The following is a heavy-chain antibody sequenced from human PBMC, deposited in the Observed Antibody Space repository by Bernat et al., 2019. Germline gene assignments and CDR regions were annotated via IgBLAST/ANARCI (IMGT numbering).Heavy chain of an antibody. CDR3: TRVGPYCGGDCYDNWFDP. J-gene: IGHJ5*02. Sequence: EVQLVESGGGLVQPGRSLRLSCTASGFTFGDYAMSWFRQAPGKGLEWVGFIRSKAYGGTKEYAASVKGRLTISRDDSKSIAYLQMNSRKTEDTAVYYCTRVGPYCGGDCYDNWFDPWGQGTLVTVSS. CDR2: IRSKAYGGTK. D-gene: IGHD2-21*02. V-gene: IGHV3-49*03. CDR1: GFTFGDYA.